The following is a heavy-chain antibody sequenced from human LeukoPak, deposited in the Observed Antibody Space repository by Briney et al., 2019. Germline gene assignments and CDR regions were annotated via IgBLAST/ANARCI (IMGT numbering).Heavy chain of an antibody. CDR1: GYTFTSYG. CDR2: ISAYNGNT. J-gene: IGHJ3*02. V-gene: IGHV1-18*01. Sequence: GASVKVSCKASGYTFTSYGISWVRQAPGQGLEWMGWISAYNGNTNYAQKLQGRVTMTTDTSTSTAYMELRSLRSDDTAVYYCARDKAGAEDDDAFDIWGQGTMVTVSS. D-gene: IGHD4/OR15-4a*01. CDR3: ARDKAGAEDDDAFDI.